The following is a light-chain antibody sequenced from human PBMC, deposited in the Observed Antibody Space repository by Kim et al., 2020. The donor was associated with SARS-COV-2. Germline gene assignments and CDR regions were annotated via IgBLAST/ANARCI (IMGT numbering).Light chain of an antibody. CDR3: SSYTSSSTRV. V-gene: IGLV2-14*03. Sequence: QSITISCTGTSSDVSGYNYVSWYQHHPGKEPILIIYDVSNRPSGVSNRFSGSKSGNTASLTISGLQAEDEADYYCSSYTSSSTRVFGGGTQLTVL. J-gene: IGLJ3*02. CDR2: DVS. CDR1: SSDVSGYNY.